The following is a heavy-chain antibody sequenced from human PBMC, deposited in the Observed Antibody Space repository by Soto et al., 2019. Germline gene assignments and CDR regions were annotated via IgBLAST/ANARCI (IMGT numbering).Heavy chain of an antibody. V-gene: IGHV4-30-4*01. CDR3: AREIDYYGSGSYLPTN. CDR1: GGSISSGDYY. CDR2: IYYSGST. J-gene: IGHJ4*02. Sequence: QVQLQESGPGLVKPSQTLSLTCTVSGGSISSGDYYWSWIRQPPGKGLEWIGYIYYSGSTYYNPSLKSRVTISVDTSKNQFSLKLSSVTAADTAVYYCAREIDYYGSGSYLPTNWGQGTLVTVSS. D-gene: IGHD3-10*01.